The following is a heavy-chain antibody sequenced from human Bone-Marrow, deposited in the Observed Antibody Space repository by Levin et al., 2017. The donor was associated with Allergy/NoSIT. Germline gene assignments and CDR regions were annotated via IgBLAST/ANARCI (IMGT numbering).Heavy chain of an antibody. CDR3: ARATGWIQLWFDGFDY. Sequence: GGSLRLSCAASGFTFSSYAMHWVRQAPGKGLEWVAVISYDGSNKYYADSVKGRFTISRDNSKNTLYLQMNSLRAEDTAVYYCARATGWIQLWFDGFDYWGQGTLVTVSS. CDR1: GFTFSSYA. CDR2: ISYDGSNK. D-gene: IGHD5-18*01. J-gene: IGHJ4*02. V-gene: IGHV3-30-3*01.